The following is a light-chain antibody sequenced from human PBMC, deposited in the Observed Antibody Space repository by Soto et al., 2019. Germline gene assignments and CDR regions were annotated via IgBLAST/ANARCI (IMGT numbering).Light chain of an antibody. CDR1: QSISSY. CDR3: QQYNKWPPT. V-gene: IGKV3-15*01. J-gene: IGKJ1*01. CDR2: GAS. Sequence: EIVMTQSPATLSVSPGERATLSCRASQSISSYLAWYQQKPGQAPRLLIYGASTRATGIPARFSGSGSGTEFTLTISSLQSEDFAVYYCQQYNKWPPTFGQGTKV.